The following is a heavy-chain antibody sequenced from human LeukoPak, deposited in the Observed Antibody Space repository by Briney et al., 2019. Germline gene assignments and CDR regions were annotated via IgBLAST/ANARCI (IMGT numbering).Heavy chain of an antibody. D-gene: IGHD2-2*01. CDR1: GGSISSSSYY. V-gene: IGHV4-39*07. CDR3: ARDPAAPHYCSSTSCYNWYFDL. J-gene: IGHJ2*01. CDR2: IYYSGST. Sequence: PSETLSLTCTVSGGSISSSSYYWGWIRQPPGKGLEWIGSIYYSGSTYYNPSLKSRVTISVDTSKNQFSLKLSSVTAADTAVYYCARDPAAPHYCSSTSCYNWYFDLWGRGTLVTVSS.